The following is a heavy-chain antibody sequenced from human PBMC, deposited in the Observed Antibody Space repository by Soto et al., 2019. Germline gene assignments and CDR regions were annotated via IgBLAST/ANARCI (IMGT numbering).Heavy chain of an antibody. CDR1: GDSISRNYY. Sequence: QLQLQESGPGLVKPSETLSLTCTVSGDSISRNYYWGWFRQPPGKGLEWIGSIKYRGNTAYNPSLKSRLTIAIDTSKNQFSLMLSSVTAADTAMYYCARENYPPADAYNFAFWGQGISVTVSS. CDR2: IKYRGNT. V-gene: IGHV4-39*02. CDR3: ARENYPPADAYNFAF. D-gene: IGHD1-1*01. J-gene: IGHJ4*02.